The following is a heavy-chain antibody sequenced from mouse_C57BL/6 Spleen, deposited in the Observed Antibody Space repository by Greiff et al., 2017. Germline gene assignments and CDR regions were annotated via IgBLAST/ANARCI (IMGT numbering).Heavy chain of an antibody. D-gene: IGHD4-1*01. CDR1: GFTFSDYG. J-gene: IGHJ2*01. CDR2: ISSGSSTI. Sequence: EVKVVESGGGLVKPGGSLKLSCAASGFTFSDYGMHWVRQAPEKGLEWVAYISSGSSTIYYADTVKGRFTISRDNAKNTLFLQMTSLRSEDTAMYYCARSKLGRHYFDYWGQGTTLTVSS. V-gene: IGHV5-17*01. CDR3: ARSKLGRHYFDY.